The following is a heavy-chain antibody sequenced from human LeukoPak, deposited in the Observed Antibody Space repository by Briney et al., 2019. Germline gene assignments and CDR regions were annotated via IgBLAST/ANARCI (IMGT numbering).Heavy chain of an antibody. CDR1: GGSISSGSYY. CDR2: IYTSGST. J-gene: IGHJ5*02. Sequence: SETLSLTCTVSGGSISSGSYYWSWIRQPAGKGLEWIGRIYTSGSTNYNPSLKSRVTISVDTSKNQFSLKLSSVTAADTAVYYCARELSTIFGVVRGYNWFDPWGQGTLVTVSS. D-gene: IGHD3-3*01. V-gene: IGHV4-61*02. CDR3: ARELSTIFGVVRGYNWFDP.